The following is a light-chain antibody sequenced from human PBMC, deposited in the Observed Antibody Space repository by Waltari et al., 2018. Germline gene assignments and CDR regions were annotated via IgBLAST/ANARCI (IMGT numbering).Light chain of an antibody. CDR1: QNVDRE. V-gene: IGKV3-11*01. J-gene: IGKJ2*01. CDR2: DVS. CDR3: LQRYSWPRT. Sequence: EIVLTQSPATLSLSPGESATLSCRASQNVDRELAWYQHKPGQPPRLVIYDVSDRATGIPARFSGGGSGTDFTFSISRLEPEDLAVYYCLQRYSWPRTFGQGTKLE.